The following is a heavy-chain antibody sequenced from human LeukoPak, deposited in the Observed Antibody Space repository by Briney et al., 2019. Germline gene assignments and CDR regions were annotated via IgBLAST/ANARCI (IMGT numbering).Heavy chain of an antibody. CDR2: IRSKTNNYAT. CDR1: GFTFSGSA. D-gene: IGHD3-9*01. J-gene: IGHJ6*03. Sequence: GGSLRLSCAASGFTFSGSALHWVRQASGKGLEWIGRIRSKTNNYATTYAASVTGRFTISRDDAENTAYLQMNSLKTEDTAVYYCAKDGGEYYDILTGYYPRLYYMDVWGKGTTVTISS. CDR3: AKDGGEYYDILTGYYPRLYYMDV. V-gene: IGHV3-73*01.